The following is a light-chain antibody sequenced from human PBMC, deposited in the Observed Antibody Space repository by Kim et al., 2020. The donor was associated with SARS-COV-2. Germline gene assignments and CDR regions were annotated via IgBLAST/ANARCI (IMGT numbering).Light chain of an antibody. CDR3: QQRNNWPPAVT. Sequence: GKSANLSCRASQSISVYVAWYQHKPGKAPRRLIYDASNRATGIPDRFSGSGSGTDFTLTISSLEPEEFAIYYCQQRNNWPPAVTFGGGTKVDIK. CDR2: DAS. CDR1: QSISVY. V-gene: IGKV3-11*01. J-gene: IGKJ4*01.